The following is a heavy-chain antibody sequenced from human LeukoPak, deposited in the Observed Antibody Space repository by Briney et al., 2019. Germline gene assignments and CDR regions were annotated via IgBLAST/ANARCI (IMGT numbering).Heavy chain of an antibody. CDR2: INPNSGDT. D-gene: IGHD1-26*01. J-gene: IGHJ5*02. CDR3: AREYAGTTTNWLDP. V-gene: IGHV1-2*02. CDR1: GYTFTGYY. Sequence: ASVKVSCKASGYTFTGYYIHWVRQAPGQGLEWMGWINPNSGDTNYAQKFQTRVTITRDTSISIAYMDLSRLTSDDTAVYYCAREYAGTTTNWLDPWGQGTLVTVSS.